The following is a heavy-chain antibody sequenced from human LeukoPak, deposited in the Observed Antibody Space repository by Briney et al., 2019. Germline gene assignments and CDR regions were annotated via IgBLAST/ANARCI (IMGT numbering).Heavy chain of an antibody. Sequence: ASVKVSCKASGGTFSSYAISWVRQAPGQGLEWMGRIIPILGIADYAQKFQGRVTITADKSTSTAYMELSSLRSEDTAVYYCARDSSSWSGPYYYYYGMDVWGQGTTVTVSS. CDR3: ARDSSSWSGPYYYYYGMDV. CDR1: GGTFSSYA. V-gene: IGHV1-69*04. CDR2: IIPILGIA. J-gene: IGHJ6*02. D-gene: IGHD6-13*01.